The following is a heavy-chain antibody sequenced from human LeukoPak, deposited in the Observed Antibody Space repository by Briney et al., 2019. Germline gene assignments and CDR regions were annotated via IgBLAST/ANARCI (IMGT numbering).Heavy chain of an antibody. V-gene: IGHV4-39*07. Sequence: PSETLSLTCTVSGGSISSSSYYWGWIRQPPGKGLKWIGSIYYSGSTYYNPSLKSRVTISVDTSKNQFSLKLSSVTAADTAVYYCARGGGYCSGGSCYSLYYFDYWGQGTLVTVSS. CDR3: ARGGGYCSGGSCYSLYYFDY. D-gene: IGHD2-15*01. J-gene: IGHJ4*02. CDR2: IYYSGST. CDR1: GGSISSSSYY.